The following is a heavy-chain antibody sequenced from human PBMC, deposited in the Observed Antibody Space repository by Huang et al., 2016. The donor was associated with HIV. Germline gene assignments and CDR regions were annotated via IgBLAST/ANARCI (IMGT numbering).Heavy chain of an antibody. CDR2: INNVRNA. CDR1: GGSFSRHY. CDR3: AREVMISFGGPFDP. Sequence: QVQLQQWGAGLLKPSETLSLTCAVYGGSFSRHYWNWIRQSPGKGLEWIGQINNVRNANYNPYFESRVTMSVDTSKNQFSLKLTSVTGADTAMYYCAREVMISFGGPFDPWGQGTLVTVSS. D-gene: IGHD3-16*01. V-gene: IGHV4-34*01. J-gene: IGHJ5*02.